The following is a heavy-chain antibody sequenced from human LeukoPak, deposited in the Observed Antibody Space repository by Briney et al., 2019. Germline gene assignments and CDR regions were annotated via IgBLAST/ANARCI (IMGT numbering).Heavy chain of an antibody. CDR2: IYPGDSDT. Sequence: GESLKISCKGSGYRFTNYWIGWVRQMPGKGLELMGSIYPGDSDTRYSPSFQGQATISADKSITTAYLHWSSLKASDTAIYYCARQGVYYSDSSAFYYWGQGTLVTVSS. CDR1: GYRFTNYW. J-gene: IGHJ4*02. CDR3: ARQGVYYSDSSAFYY. V-gene: IGHV5-51*01. D-gene: IGHD3-22*01.